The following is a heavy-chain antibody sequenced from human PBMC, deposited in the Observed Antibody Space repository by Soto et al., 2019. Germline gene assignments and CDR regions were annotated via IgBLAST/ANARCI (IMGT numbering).Heavy chain of an antibody. CDR2: ISYDGSNK. J-gene: IGHJ3*02. Sequence: PGWSLRLSCAASGFTFSSYGMHWVRQAPGKGLGGVAFISYDGSNKYYADSVKGRFTISRDNSKNTLYLQMNSLRAEDTAVYFCAKTKFNWGWGNDAFDIWGQGTMVTVSS. D-gene: IGHD7-27*01. CDR1: GFTFSSYG. V-gene: IGHV3-30*18. CDR3: AKTKFNWGWGNDAFDI.